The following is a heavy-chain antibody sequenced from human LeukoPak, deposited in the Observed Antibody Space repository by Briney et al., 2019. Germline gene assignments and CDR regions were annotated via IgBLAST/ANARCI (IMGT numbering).Heavy chain of an antibody. CDR2: ISSSSSSYI. CDR1: GFTFSSYS. J-gene: IGHJ4*02. D-gene: IGHD3-9*01. V-gene: IGHV3-21*01. Sequence: PGGSLRLSCAASGFTFSSYSMNWVRQAPGKGLEWVSSISSSSSSYIYYADSVKGRFTISRYNAKNSLYLQMNSLRAEDTAVYYCARHPTYFDWLPVYWGQGTLVTVSS. CDR3: ARHPTYFDWLPVY.